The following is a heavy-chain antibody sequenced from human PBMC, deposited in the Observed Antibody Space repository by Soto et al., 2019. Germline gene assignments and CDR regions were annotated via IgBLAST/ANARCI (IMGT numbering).Heavy chain of an antibody. J-gene: IGHJ5*02. D-gene: IGHD3-16*01. Sequence: QVQLQQWGAGLLKPSETLSLTCADYGGSISGYYWSWIRQPPGKGLEWIGEINHSGSTNYNPSLKSPVTISVDTSKNQFSLKLSSVTAADTAVYYCARWGNNLDPWGQGTLVTVSS. CDR1: GGSISGYY. CDR2: INHSGST. V-gene: IGHV4-34*01. CDR3: ARWGNNLDP.